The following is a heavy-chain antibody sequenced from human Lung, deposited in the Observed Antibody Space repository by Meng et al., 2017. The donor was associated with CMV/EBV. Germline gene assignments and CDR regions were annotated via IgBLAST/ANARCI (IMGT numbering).Heavy chain of an antibody. CDR2: ISYDGSNK. J-gene: IGHJ4*02. CDR3: ARDPYDFWSGYRSLDY. D-gene: IGHD3-3*01. Sequence: SXAASGFTFSSYAMHWVRQAPGKGLEWVAVISYDGSNKYYADSVKGRFTISRDNSKNTLYLQMNSLRAEDTAVYYCARDPYDFWSGYRSLDYWGQGKXVNGAS. CDR1: GFTFSSYA. V-gene: IGHV3-30-3*01.